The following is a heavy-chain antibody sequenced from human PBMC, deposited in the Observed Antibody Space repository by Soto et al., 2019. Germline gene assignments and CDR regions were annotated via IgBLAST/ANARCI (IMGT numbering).Heavy chain of an antibody. CDR1: GFTVSSNY. J-gene: IGHJ4*02. D-gene: IGHD3-10*01. Sequence: GGSLRLSCAASGFTVSSNYMSWVRQAPGKGLEWVSVIYSGGSTYYADSVKGRFTISRDNSKNTLYLQMNSLRAEDTAVYYCARHITMDPLLLYWGKGTLVTVSS. CDR3: ARHITMDPLLLY. V-gene: IGHV3-53*01. CDR2: IYSGGST.